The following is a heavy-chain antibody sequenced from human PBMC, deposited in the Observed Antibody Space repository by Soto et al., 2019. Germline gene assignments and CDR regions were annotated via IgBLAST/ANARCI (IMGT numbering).Heavy chain of an antibody. J-gene: IGHJ4*02. V-gene: IGHV3-30*02. Sequence: PGGSLRLSCAASGFSFSYYGMHWVRQAPGKGLDWVALILSDGRNEYYADSVKGRFTISRDNSKNTVYLQMNSLRDDDTGVYYCGKDSGDGKNPIDSWGRGTLVTVSS. CDR3: GKDSGDGKNPIDS. CDR2: ILSDGRNE. CDR1: GFSFSYYG. D-gene: IGHD3-10*01.